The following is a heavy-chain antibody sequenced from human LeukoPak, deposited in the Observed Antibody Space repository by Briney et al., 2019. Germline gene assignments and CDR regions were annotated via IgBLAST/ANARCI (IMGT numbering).Heavy chain of an antibody. V-gene: IGHV1-2*02. D-gene: IGHD2-2*01. CDR3: ARVTVPAANYDAFDI. Sequence: ASVKVSCKASGYTFTGYYMHWVRQAPGQGLEWMGWINPNSGGTNYAQKFQGRVTMTRATSISTAYMELSRLRSDDTAVYYCARVTVPAANYDAFDIWGQGTMVTVSS. CDR1: GYTFTGYY. J-gene: IGHJ3*02. CDR2: INPNSGGT.